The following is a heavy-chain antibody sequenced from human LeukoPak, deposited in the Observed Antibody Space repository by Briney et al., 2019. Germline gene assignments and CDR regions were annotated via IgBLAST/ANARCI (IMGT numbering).Heavy chain of an antibody. J-gene: IGHJ3*02. CDR3: ARESCSSTSCYLGGTGAFDI. CDR1: GGSISSYY. Sequence: PSETLSLTCTVSGGSISSYYWSWIRQPAGKGLEWIGRIYTSGSTNYNPSLKSRVTMSVDTSKNQFSLKLSSVTAADTAVYYCARESCSSTSCYLGGTGAFDIWGQGTMVTVSS. CDR2: IYTSGST. V-gene: IGHV4-4*07. D-gene: IGHD2-2*01.